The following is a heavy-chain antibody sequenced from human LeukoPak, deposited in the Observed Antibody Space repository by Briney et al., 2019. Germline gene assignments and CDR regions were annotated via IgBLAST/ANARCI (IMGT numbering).Heavy chain of an antibody. CDR2: MNPNSGNT. CDR1: GYTFTSYD. J-gene: IGHJ5*02. Sequence: ASVKVSCKASGYTFTSYDINWVRQAPGQGLEWMGWMNPNSGNTGYAQKFQGRVTITRNTSISTAYMELSSLRSEDTAVYYCARGRKIRGSTTFDPWGQGTLVTVSS. CDR3: ARGRKIRGSTTFDP. V-gene: IGHV1-8*03. D-gene: IGHD1-14*01.